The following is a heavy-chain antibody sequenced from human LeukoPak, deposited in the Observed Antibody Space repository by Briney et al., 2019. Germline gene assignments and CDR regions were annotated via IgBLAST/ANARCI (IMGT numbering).Heavy chain of an antibody. D-gene: IGHD3-10*01. CDR3: AKFDFRGNDRFFDY. V-gene: IGHV1-2*02. Sequence: ASVKVSCKASGYSFTDFYVHWVRQAPGQGLEWMGLIDPNSGGTNYAQKFQGRVTMTMDTSVNTAFLELSRLTSDDTAVYYCAKFDFRGNDRFFDYWGQGSLVTVSS. CDR2: IDPNSGGT. CDR1: GYSFTDFY. J-gene: IGHJ4*02.